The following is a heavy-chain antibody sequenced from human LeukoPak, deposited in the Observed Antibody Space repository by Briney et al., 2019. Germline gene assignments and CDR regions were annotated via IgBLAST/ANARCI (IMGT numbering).Heavy chain of an antibody. J-gene: IGHJ4*02. V-gene: IGHV3-30*18. CDR1: GFTFTSYG. CDR2: ISYDGSNK. CDR3: AKDRGIVVVPAAMQVDS. Sequence: GRSLRLSCVASGFTFTSYGMHWVRQAPGKGLEWMAVISYDGSNKYYADSVKGRFTISRDNSKNTLYLQMNSLRAEDTAVYYCAKDRGIVVVPAAMQVDSWGQGTLVTVSS. D-gene: IGHD2-2*01.